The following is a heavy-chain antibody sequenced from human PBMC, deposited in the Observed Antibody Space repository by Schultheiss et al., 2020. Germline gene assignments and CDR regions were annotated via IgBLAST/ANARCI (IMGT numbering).Heavy chain of an antibody. Sequence: GSLRLSCAVYGGSISSSSYYWGWIRQPPGKGLEWIGSIYYSGSTYYNPSLKSRVTISVDTSKNQFSLKLSSVTAADTAVYYCARGNGLGPDYYGSSAYYLHFDYWGQGTLVTVSS. V-gene: IGHV4-39*07. CDR1: GGSISSSSYY. CDR3: ARGNGLGPDYYGSSAYYLHFDY. CDR2: IYYSGST. J-gene: IGHJ4*02. D-gene: IGHD3-22*01.